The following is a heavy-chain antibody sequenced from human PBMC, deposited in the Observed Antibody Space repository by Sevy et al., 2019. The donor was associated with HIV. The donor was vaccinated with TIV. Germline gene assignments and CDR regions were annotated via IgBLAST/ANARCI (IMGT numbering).Heavy chain of an antibody. D-gene: IGHD3-22*01. Sequence: SETLSLTCTVSGGSISSSSYYWGWIRQPPGKGLEWIGSIYYSGSTYYNPSLKSRVTISVDTSKNQFSLKLSSVTAADTAVYYCARHIRPDYYDSIGSYNFDYWGQGTLVTVSS. V-gene: IGHV4-39*01. J-gene: IGHJ4*02. CDR2: IYYSGST. CDR1: GGSISSSSYY. CDR3: ARHIRPDYYDSIGSYNFDY.